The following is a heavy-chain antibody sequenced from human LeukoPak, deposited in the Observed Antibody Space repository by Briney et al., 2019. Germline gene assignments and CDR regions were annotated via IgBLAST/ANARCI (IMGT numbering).Heavy chain of an antibody. D-gene: IGHD5-12*01. Sequence: SQTLSLTCTVSGGSISSGSYYWSWIRQPAGKGLEWIGRIYTSGSTNYNPSLKSRVTISVDTSKNQFSLKLSSVTAADTAVYYCARGLRVATIRYDYWGQGTLVTVFS. V-gene: IGHV4-61*02. CDR3: ARGLRVATIRYDY. CDR2: IYTSGST. J-gene: IGHJ4*02. CDR1: GGSISSGSYY.